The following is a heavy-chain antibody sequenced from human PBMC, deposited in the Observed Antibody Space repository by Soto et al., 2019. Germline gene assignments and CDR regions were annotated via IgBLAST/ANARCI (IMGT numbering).Heavy chain of an antibody. CDR2: INPNSGGT. D-gene: IGHD5-18*01. J-gene: IGHJ3*02. CDR3: ARSGIQLWFFDAFEI. CDR1: GYTFTGYY. Sequence: GASVKVSCKASGYTFTGYYMHWVRQAPGQGLEWMGWINPNSGGTNYAQKFQGWVTMTRDTSISTAYMELSRLRSDDTAVYYCARSGIQLWFFDAFEIWGQGTMVTVSS. V-gene: IGHV1-2*04.